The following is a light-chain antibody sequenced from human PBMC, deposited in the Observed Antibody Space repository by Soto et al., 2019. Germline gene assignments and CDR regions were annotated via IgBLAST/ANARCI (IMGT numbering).Light chain of an antibody. CDR1: QSVDSY. J-gene: IGKJ2*01. CDR2: GTS. Sequence: EIVLTQSPDTLSLSPGERATVSCRASQSVDSYLAWYQQRPGQAPRLLIYGTSSRATGIPDRFSGSGSGTDFTLTISRLEPEDFAVYFCQHYGNSPPFTFGQGTKVEIK. CDR3: QHYGNSPPFT. V-gene: IGKV3-20*01.